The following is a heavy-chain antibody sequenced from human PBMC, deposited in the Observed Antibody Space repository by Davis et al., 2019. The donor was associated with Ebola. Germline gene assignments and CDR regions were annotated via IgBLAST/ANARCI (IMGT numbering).Heavy chain of an antibody. CDR2: IYPGDSDT. Sequence: GESLKISCKGSGYSFTSYWIGWVRQMPGKGLEWMGVIYPGDSDTRYSPSFQGQVTISADKSISTAYLQWSSLKASDTAMYYCARLIHSYYYDSSGYLGAFDYWGQGTLVTVSS. D-gene: IGHD3-22*01. J-gene: IGHJ4*02. CDR3: ARLIHSYYYDSSGYLGAFDY. V-gene: IGHV5-51*01. CDR1: GYSFTSYW.